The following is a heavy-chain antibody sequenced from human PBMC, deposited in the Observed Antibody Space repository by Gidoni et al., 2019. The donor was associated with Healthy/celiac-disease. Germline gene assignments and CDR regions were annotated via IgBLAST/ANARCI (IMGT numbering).Heavy chain of an antibody. Sequence: EVQLVQSGAEVKKPGESLKLSCQGSGYSFTSYWIGWVRQMHGKGLEGMGIIYPGDSDTRYSPSFQGQVTISADKAIRTAYLQWSSLKASDTDMYDCARGGCSGGSCHRHFDYWGQGTLVTVSS. D-gene: IGHD2-15*01. V-gene: IGHV5-51*01. CDR3: ARGGCSGGSCHRHFDY. J-gene: IGHJ4*02. CDR2: IYPGDSDT. CDR1: GYSFTSYW.